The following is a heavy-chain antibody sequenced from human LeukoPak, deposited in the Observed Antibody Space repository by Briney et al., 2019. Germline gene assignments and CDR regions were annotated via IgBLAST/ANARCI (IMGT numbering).Heavy chain of an antibody. Sequence: SETLSLTCTVSGDSINSSGYYWGWIRQPPGKGLEWIGSIYYSGSTYYNPSLESRVTISVDTSKNQFSLKLSSVTAADTAVYYCARDHPVEDAFDFWGQGTMVTVSS. D-gene: IGHD5-24*01. V-gene: IGHV4-39*07. CDR2: IYYSGST. CDR3: ARDHPVEDAFDF. CDR1: GDSINSSGYY. J-gene: IGHJ3*01.